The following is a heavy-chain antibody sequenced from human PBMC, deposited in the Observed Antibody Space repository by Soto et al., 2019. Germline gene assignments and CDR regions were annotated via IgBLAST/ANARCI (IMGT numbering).Heavy chain of an antibody. CDR2: ISGSGGSA. CDR1: GFTFSSYA. V-gene: IGHV3-23*01. J-gene: IGHJ3*02. CDR3: AKGTPFMVRGVEGAFDI. D-gene: IGHD3-10*01. Sequence: PGESLTLSCAAYGFTFSSYAMSWVRQAPGKGLEWVSAISGSGGSAYYADSVKGRFTISRDNSKNTLYLQMNSLRAEDTAVYYCAKGTPFMVRGVEGAFDIWGQGTMVTVSS.